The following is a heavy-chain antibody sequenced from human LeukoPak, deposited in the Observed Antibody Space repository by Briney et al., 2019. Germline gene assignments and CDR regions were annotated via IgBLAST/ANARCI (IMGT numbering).Heavy chain of an antibody. D-gene: IGHD3-22*01. CDR1: GFTFSDYY. V-gene: IGHV3-11*04. CDR2: ISSSGSTI. CDR3: AGEYYYDSSGYYPIYFDY. Sequence: PGGSLRLSCAASGFTFSDYYMSWIRQAPGKGLEWVSYISSSGSTIYYADSAKGRFTISRDNAKNSLYLQMNSLRAEDTAVYYCAGEYYYDSSGYYPIYFDYWGQGTLVTVSS. J-gene: IGHJ4*02.